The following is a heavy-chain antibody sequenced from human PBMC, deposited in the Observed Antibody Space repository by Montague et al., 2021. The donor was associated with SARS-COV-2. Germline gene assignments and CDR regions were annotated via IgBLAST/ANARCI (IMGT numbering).Heavy chain of an antibody. CDR2: IDWDEDQ. Sequence: PALVKPTKTLTLTCTFSGFSLNTSGMCVSWIRQPPGKALEWLALIDWDEDQYYSTSLKTRLTISKDTFKDQVVLRMTNMDPVDTATYYCVHYASGSYYFHYWGQGTLVTVSS. V-gene: IGHV2-70*01. CDR1: GFSLNTSGMC. J-gene: IGHJ4*02. CDR3: VHYASGSYYFHY. D-gene: IGHD3-10*01.